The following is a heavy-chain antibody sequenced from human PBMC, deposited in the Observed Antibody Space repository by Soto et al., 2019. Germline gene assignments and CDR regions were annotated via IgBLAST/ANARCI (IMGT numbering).Heavy chain of an antibody. J-gene: IGHJ3*02. Sequence: PSETLSLTCTVSGVSITSSYWSWIRQSSGKGLEWIGYVYYSGSTNYNPPLKSRVTISIDTSKNQFSLKLRSVTAADTAVYYCARGYYDSRGQSNTFDIWGQGTMVTVSS. CDR1: GVSITSSY. CDR3: ARGYYDSRGQSNTFDI. V-gene: IGHV4-59*01. CDR2: VYYSGST. D-gene: IGHD3-22*01.